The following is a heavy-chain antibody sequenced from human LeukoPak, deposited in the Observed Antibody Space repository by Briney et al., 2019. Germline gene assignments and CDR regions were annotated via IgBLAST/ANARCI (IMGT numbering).Heavy chain of an antibody. V-gene: IGHV1-69*04. Sequence: GASVKVSCKASGGTFSSYAISWVRQAPGQGLEWMGRIIPILGIANYAQKFQGRVTITADKSTSTAYMELSSLRSEDTAVYYCARDPPPYDSSGYYYDYWGQGTLVTVSS. CDR2: IIPILGIA. D-gene: IGHD3-22*01. CDR1: GGTFSSYA. J-gene: IGHJ4*02. CDR3: ARDPPPYDSSGYYYDY.